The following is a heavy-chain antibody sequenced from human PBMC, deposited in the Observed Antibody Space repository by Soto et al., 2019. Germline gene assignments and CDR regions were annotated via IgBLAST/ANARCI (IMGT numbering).Heavy chain of an antibody. J-gene: IGHJ4*02. CDR3: ARDRYSYGYVFDY. V-gene: IGHV3-21*01. CDR2: ISSSSSYI. CDR1: GFTFSSYS. D-gene: IGHD5-18*01. Sequence: GGSLRLSCAASGFTFSSYSMNWVRQAPGKGLEWVSSISSSSSYIYYADSVKGRFTISRDNAKNSLYLQMNSLRAEDTAVYYCARDRYSYGYVFDYWGQGTLVTVSS.